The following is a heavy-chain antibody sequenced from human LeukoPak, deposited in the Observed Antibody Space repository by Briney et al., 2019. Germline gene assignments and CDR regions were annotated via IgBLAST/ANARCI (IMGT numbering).Heavy chain of an antibody. Sequence: GGSLRLSCAASGFTFTTYWMHWVRQAPGKGLVWVSGINRDGSTPIYADSVKGRFTISRDNAKNTLYLHMNSLRAEDTAVYYCARDFYTGHYWGQGTLVTVSS. D-gene: IGHD3-16*01. CDR2: INRDGSTP. CDR3: ARDFYTGHY. V-gene: IGHV3-74*01. CDR1: GFTFTTYW. J-gene: IGHJ4*02.